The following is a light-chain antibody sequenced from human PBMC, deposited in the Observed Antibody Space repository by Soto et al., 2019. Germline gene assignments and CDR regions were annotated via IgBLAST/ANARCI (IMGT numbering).Light chain of an antibody. V-gene: IGLV3-21*02. Sequence: SYELTQPPSVSVAPGQTARITCGGSNIGSKNVHWYQQKPGQAPILVVHDDSDRPSGIPERFSGSNFGNTATLTIRRVEAGDEGDYYCQVGDSSSDHRVFGGGTKLTVL. CDR3: QVGDSSSDHRV. CDR2: DDS. CDR1: NIGSKN. J-gene: IGLJ2*01.